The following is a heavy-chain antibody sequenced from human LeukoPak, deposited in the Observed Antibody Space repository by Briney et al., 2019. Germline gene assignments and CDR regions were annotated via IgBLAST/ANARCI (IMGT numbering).Heavy chain of an antibody. CDR3: ARELVRLGFDY. J-gene: IGHJ4*02. CDR2: IYYSGST. V-gene: IGHV4-59*12. Sequence: SETLSLTCTVSGGSISSYYWSWIRQPPGKGLEWIGYIYYSGSTNYNLSLKSRVTMSVDTSKNQFSLKLSSVTAADTAVYYCARELVRLGFDYWGQGTLVTVSS. D-gene: IGHD6-19*01. CDR1: GGSISSYY.